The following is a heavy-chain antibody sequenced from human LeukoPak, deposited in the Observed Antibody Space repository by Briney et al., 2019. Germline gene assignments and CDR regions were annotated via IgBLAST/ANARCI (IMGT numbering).Heavy chain of an antibody. Sequence: SETLSLTCAVSGVSFDDYYWSWVRQTPGKGLEWLGEINHSGYTNDSPSLKSRVTLSIDTSRKQFSLNLKSVTVADAGIYYCTRMTTGHDYWGQGTLVTVPS. V-gene: IGHV4-34*01. D-gene: IGHD4-17*01. CDR3: TRMTTGHDY. J-gene: IGHJ4*02. CDR1: GVSFDDYY. CDR2: INHSGYT.